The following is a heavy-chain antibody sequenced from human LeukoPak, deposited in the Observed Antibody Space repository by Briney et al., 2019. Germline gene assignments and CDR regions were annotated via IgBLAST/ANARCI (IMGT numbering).Heavy chain of an antibody. Sequence: VASVKVSCKASGGTFSSYAISWVRQAPGQGLEWMGGIIPIFGTANYAQKFQGRVTITADESTSTAYMELSSLRSEDTAVYYCARVGSETVTHFDYWGQGTLVTVSS. D-gene: IGHD4-11*01. J-gene: IGHJ4*02. V-gene: IGHV1-69*13. CDR3: ARVGSETVTHFDY. CDR2: IIPIFGTA. CDR1: GGTFSSYA.